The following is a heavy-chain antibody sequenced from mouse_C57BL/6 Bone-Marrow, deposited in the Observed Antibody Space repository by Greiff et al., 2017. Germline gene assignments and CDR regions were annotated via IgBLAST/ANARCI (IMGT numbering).Heavy chain of an antibody. Sequence: VQLQQSGPELVKPGASVKITCKASGYTFTDYYMNWVEQSHGKSLEWIVDINPNNGGTSYNQKFKGKATLTVDKSSSTAYMELRSLTSEDSAVYYCVGERLLRAYWGQGTLVTVSA. D-gene: IGHD2-3*01. CDR3: VGERLLRAY. V-gene: IGHV1-26*01. J-gene: IGHJ3*01. CDR2: INPNNGGT. CDR1: GYTFTDYY.